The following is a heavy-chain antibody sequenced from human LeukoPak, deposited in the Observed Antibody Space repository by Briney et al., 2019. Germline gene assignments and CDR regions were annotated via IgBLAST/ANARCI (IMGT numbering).Heavy chain of an antibody. D-gene: IGHD6-13*01. V-gene: IGHV3-7*01. CDR2: INRDGSDK. J-gene: IGHJ3*02. CDR1: GFTFTSHW. Sequence: GGSLRLSCAASGFTFTSHWMTWVRQAPGKGLEWVANINRDGSDKYYVDSVKGRFTISRDNAENSLYLQMNSLRAEDTAVYFCARESRAAERNDAFDIWGQGTMVTVSS. CDR3: ARESRAAERNDAFDI.